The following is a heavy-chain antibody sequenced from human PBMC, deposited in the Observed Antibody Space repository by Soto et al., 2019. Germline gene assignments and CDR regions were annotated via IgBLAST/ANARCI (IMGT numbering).Heavy chain of an antibody. CDR3: TRETVAGITGLDY. CDR2: ISVSDAFI. V-gene: IGHV3-23*01. J-gene: IGHJ4*02. CDR1: GFNVGAFA. Sequence: PGGSLRLSCAASGFNVGAFAVNWVRQAPGKGLEWVSGISVSDAFIYYADSVRGRFSISRDAFENILYLQMNSLRVDDTALYYCTRETVAGITGLDYWGPGTLVTVSS. D-gene: IGHD1-20*01.